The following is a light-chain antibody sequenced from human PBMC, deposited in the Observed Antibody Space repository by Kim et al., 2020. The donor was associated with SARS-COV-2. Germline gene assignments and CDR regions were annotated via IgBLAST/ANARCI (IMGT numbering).Light chain of an antibody. V-gene: IGLV3-1*01. Sequence: SGSPGQTASITCSGDKLGDKYACWYQQKPGQSPVLVIYQDSKRPSGIPERFSGSNSGNTATLTISGTQAMDEAYYYCQAWDSSTVVFGGGTQLTVL. CDR2: QDS. J-gene: IGLJ2*01. CDR1: KLGDKY. CDR3: QAWDSSTVV.